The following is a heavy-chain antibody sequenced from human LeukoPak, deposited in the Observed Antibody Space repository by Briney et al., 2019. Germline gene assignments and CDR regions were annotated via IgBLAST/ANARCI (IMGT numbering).Heavy chain of an antibody. CDR1: GGTFSIYA. V-gene: IGHV1-69*13. CDR2: IIPIFGTA. D-gene: IGHD2-21*02. Sequence: AVKVSCKASGGTFSIYAISWGRQAPGQGVEWMGGIIPIFGTANYAQKLQGRVTITLDESPRTAYLELSSLRSEDTAVYYCARGGVVVTAITEYSNWFDPWGQGTLVTVSS. J-gene: IGHJ5*02. CDR3: ARGGVVVTAITEYSNWFDP.